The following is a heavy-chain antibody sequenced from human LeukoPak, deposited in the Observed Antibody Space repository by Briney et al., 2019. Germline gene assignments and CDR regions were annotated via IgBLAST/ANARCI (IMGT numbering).Heavy chain of an antibody. CDR1: GGSFSGYY. Sequence: PSATLSLTCAVYGGSFSGYYWSWIRQPPGKGLEWIGEINHSGSTNYNPSLKSRVTISVDTSKNQFSLKLSSVTAADTAVYYCARIGYYGSGDWGQGTLVTVSS. J-gene: IGHJ4*02. D-gene: IGHD3-10*01. CDR2: INHSGST. CDR3: ARIGYYGSGD. V-gene: IGHV4-34*01.